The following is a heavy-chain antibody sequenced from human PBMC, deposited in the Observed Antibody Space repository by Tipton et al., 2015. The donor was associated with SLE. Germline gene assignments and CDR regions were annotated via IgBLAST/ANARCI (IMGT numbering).Heavy chain of an antibody. D-gene: IGHD2-2*01. CDR2: ITQSGVT. Sequence: TLSLTCSVSGGSISSGGYYWSWIRHHPGKGLEWIGEITQSGVTNYNPSLKSRVTMSLDTSKNQFSLKLTSVTAADTAVYFCARGCSSTTCEPFDCFGLDVWGQGTTVTVSS. V-gene: IGHV4-31*03. CDR1: GGSISSGGYY. CDR3: ARGCSSTTCEPFDCFGLDV. J-gene: IGHJ6*02.